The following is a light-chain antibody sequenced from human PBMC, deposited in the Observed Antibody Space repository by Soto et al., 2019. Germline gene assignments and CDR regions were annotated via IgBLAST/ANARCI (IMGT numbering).Light chain of an antibody. J-gene: IGKJ2*01. CDR1: QSVSTSS. Sequence: EIVVTQSPGTLSLSLGERATLSCRASQSVSTSSLAWYPPKPGKTPRLLIFGTSDRASGLPDRFSGSGSGTDFTLTICRLEPEGLVVYYCQHDGCTPPDTFGQGTKVAI. V-gene: IGKV3-20*01. CDR2: GTS. CDR3: QHDGCTPPDT.